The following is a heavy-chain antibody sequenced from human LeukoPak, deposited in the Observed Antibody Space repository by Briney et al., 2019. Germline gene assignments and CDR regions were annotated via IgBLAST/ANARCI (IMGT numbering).Heavy chain of an antibody. CDR3: ASVFDS. D-gene: IGHD5/OR15-5a*01. J-gene: IGHJ4*02. V-gene: IGHV3-23*01. CDR1: GFIFSNYA. CDR2: FSGSGGST. Sequence: GGSLRLSCAASGFIFSNYAMSWVRQAPGKGLQWVSAFSGSGGSTYYADSVKGRFTISRDNAKNTVYLQMNSLRVEDTSVYYCASVFDSWGPRSLVTVSS.